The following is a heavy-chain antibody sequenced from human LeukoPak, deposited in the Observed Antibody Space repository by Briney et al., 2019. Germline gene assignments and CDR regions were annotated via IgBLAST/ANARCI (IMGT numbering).Heavy chain of an antibody. CDR2: ISWNSGIT. J-gene: IGHJ6*02. Sequence: GGSLRLSCAASGFTFDDYAMHWVRQAPGMGLEWVSGISWNSGITGYADSVKGRFTISRDNAGNSLYLQMNSLRAEDTAVYYCARDAVDTANAVWGQGTTVTVSS. CDR3: ARDAVDTANAV. D-gene: IGHD5-18*01. V-gene: IGHV3-9*01. CDR1: GFTFDDYA.